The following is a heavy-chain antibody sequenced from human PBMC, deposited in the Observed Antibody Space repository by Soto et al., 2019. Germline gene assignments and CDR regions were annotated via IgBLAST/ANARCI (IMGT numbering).Heavy chain of an antibody. CDR2: IKEDGSEK. CDR1: GFILRNYW. V-gene: IGHV3-7*03. Sequence: GGSLRVSCADSGFILRNYWMSWVRQAPGMGLQWVASIKEDGSEKYYVDPVKGRFTISRENAKNSLYLQMNSLRAEDTAVYYCARYRSLDPSGQGTLLNASS. D-gene: IGHD3-16*02. CDR3: ARYRSLDP. J-gene: IGHJ5*02.